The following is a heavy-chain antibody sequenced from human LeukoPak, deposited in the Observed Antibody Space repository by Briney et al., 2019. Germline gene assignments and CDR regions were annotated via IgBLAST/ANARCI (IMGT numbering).Heavy chain of an antibody. V-gene: IGHV4-39*07. CDR1: GGSIRSSDYY. CDR3: ARSRRRELLGTYFDY. Sequence: SETLSLTCTVSGGSIRSSDYYWGWIRQPPGKGLEWIGSIYYSVTTYYNPSLRSRVTISVDTSKNQFSLKLNSVTAADTAVYYCARSRRRELLGTYFDYWGQGTLVTVSS. CDR2: IYYSVTT. J-gene: IGHJ4*02. D-gene: IGHD3-10*01.